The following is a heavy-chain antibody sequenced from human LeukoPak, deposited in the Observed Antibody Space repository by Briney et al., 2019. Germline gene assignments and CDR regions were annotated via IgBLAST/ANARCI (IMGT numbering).Heavy chain of an antibody. Sequence: GGSLRLSCTTSGFIFSNYGMHWVRQAPGKGLEWVAFIRHDGSNKYYADSVKGRCTISRGNSKKTVYLQMNSLRTEDTAVYYCAKDRWLQGYFDYWGQGTLVTVSS. CDR1: GFIFSNYG. CDR2: IRHDGSNK. D-gene: IGHD5-24*01. CDR3: AKDRWLQGYFDY. J-gene: IGHJ4*02. V-gene: IGHV3-30*02.